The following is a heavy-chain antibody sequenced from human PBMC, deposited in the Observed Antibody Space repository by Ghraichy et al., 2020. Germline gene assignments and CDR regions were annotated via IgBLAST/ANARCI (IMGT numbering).Heavy chain of an antibody. CDR3: ARDFYYKMDH. CDR1: GFTFRGAW. D-gene: IGHD1-26*01. Sequence: GGSLRLSCAASGFTFRGAWMHWVRQAPGKGLVWVSVIKDDGTTIYADSVKGRFSISRDNAKDTVYLQLDSLRAEDTAVYYCARDFYYKMDHWGQGTLVTVSS. V-gene: IGHV3-74*01. J-gene: IGHJ4*02. CDR2: IKDDGTT.